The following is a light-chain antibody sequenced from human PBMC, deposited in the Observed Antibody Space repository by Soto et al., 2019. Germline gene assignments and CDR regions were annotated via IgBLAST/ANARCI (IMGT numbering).Light chain of an antibody. Sequence: QSALTQPASVSGSPGQSVTISCTGTSSDVGGYKYVSWYQQHPGKAPKLMIYEVTNRPSGVSDRFSGSKSGNTASLTVSGLQAEDAADYYCGSFSSTSTIYVFGNGTKVTV. CDR2: EVT. CDR3: GSFSSTSTIYV. V-gene: IGLV2-14*01. CDR1: SSDVGGYKY. J-gene: IGLJ1*01.